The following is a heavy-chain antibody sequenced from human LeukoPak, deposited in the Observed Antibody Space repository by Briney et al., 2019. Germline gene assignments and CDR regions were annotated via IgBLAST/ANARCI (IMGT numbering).Heavy chain of an antibody. J-gene: IGHJ4*02. CDR3: AREDYSGWPDY. CDR2: PSYDERNK. D-gene: IGHD6-19*01. CDR1: GFTFSSYT. Sequence: GGSLRLSCAASGFTFSSYTMHWVRQAPGKGLEWVAVPSYDERNKYYADSVKGRFTISRDNSKNTLYLQMNSLRAEDTAVYFCAREDYSGWPDYWGQGTLVTVSS. V-gene: IGHV3-30*04.